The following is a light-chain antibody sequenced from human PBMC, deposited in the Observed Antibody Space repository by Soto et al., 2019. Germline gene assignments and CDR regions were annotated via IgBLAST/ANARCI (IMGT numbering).Light chain of an antibody. V-gene: IGLV1-40*01. CDR1: SSNIGAGYD. CDR3: QSYDSSLSGYV. J-gene: IGLJ1*01. Sequence: QSVLTQPPSVSGAPGQRVTISCTGSSSNIGAGYDVHWYRQLPGTAPKLLIYGNTNRPSGVPDRFSGSKSGTSASLAITGLQAEDEADYYCQSYDSSLSGYVFGTGTKGTV. CDR2: GNT.